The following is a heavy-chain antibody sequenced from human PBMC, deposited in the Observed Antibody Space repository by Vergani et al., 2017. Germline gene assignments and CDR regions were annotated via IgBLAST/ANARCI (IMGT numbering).Heavy chain of an antibody. J-gene: IGHJ5*02. CDR3: ARHSTVEWLVKLGWIDP. CDR2: IYYSGST. CDR1: GTSIRSSNYY. V-gene: IGHV4-39*01. D-gene: IGHD6-19*01. Sequence: QLQLQESGPGRVKPSATLSLTCSVPGTSIRSSNYYWGWIRQPPGKGLEWIASIYYSGSTYYNPSLKSRVTISVDTSKNQFSLKLSSVTTADTAVYFCARHSTVEWLVKLGWIDPWGQGILVTVSS.